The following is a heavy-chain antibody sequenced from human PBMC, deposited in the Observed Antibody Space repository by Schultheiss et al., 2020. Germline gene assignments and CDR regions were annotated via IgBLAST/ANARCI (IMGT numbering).Heavy chain of an antibody. J-gene: IGHJ6*03. V-gene: IGHV1-46*01. Sequence: AAVKVSCKASGYTFTGYYMHWVRQAPGQGLEWMGIINPSGGSTSYAQKFQGRVTMTRDTSTSTVYMELSSLRSEDTAVYYCARDTYYYYYMDVWGKGTTVTVSS. CDR1: GYTFTGYY. CDR2: INPSGGST. CDR3: ARDTYYYYYMDV.